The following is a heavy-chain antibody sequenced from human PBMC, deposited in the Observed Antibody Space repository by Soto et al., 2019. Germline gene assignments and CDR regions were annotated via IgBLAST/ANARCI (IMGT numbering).Heavy chain of an antibody. J-gene: IGHJ4*02. D-gene: IGHD3-16*01. Sequence: EVQLLESGGGLIQPGGSLRLSCAASGFTVNSDYMNWIRQAPGKGLEWVSFSYTGETTHYADYVKGRFTISSDRSKNTLYLQMSSLRIEDTAVYYCARDGRGWGKVSLFEYWGQGALVTVSS. V-gene: IGHV3-53*01. CDR2: SYTGETT. CDR1: GFTVNSDY. CDR3: ARDGRGWGKVSLFEY.